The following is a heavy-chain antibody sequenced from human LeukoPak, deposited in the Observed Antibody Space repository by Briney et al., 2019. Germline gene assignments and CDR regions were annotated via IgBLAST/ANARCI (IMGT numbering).Heavy chain of an antibody. Sequence: ASVKVSCKASGYTFTGYYLHWVRQAPGQGLEWMGCVNPNSGGTNYAQKFQGRITMTRDTSISTAYMELSRLRSDDTAVYYCARGRYDSSGYYVLYAFDIWGQGTMVTVSS. CDR2: VNPNSGGT. J-gene: IGHJ3*02. CDR1: GYTFTGYY. CDR3: ARGRYDSSGYYVLYAFDI. V-gene: IGHV1-2*02. D-gene: IGHD3-22*01.